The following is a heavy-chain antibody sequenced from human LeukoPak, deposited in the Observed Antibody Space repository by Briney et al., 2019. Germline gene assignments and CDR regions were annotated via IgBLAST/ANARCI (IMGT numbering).Heavy chain of an antibody. CDR3: ARSLRVRGVPDYMDV. Sequence: GGSLRLSCAASEFTVSSNYMTWVRQAPGKGLEWVSVIHKNAITYYTDTVKGRFTISRDNSKNTLYLQMNNLRADDTAVYYCARSLRVRGVPDYMDVWGKGTTVTVSS. J-gene: IGHJ6*03. D-gene: IGHD3-10*01. V-gene: IGHV3-53*01. CDR2: IHKNAIT. CDR1: EFTVSSNY.